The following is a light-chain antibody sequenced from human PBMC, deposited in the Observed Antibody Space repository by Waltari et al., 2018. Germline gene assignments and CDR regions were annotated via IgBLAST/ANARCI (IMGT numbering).Light chain of an antibody. CDR2: DVS. J-gene: IGLJ3*02. CDR1: SSYVGGYNY. V-gene: IGLV2-14*03. Sequence: QSALTQPASVSGSPGQSITISCTGISSYVGGYNYVSCYQHHPGKVPKFLNFDVSHRPSGVSNRFSGSQSGNTASLTISCLQAEDESDYYCCSFTSRSTWVFGGGTKLTVL. CDR3: CSFTSRSTWV.